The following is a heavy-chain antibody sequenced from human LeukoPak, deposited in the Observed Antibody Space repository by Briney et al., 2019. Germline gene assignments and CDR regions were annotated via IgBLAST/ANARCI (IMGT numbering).Heavy chain of an antibody. CDR1: GYTLTSYD. CDR3: ARGGAKITGLFDP. V-gene: IGHV1-8*03. CDR2: MNPNSGNT. Sequence: ASVKVSCKASGYTLTSYDINWVRQATGQGLEWMGWMNPNSGNTGYAQKFQGRVTITRNTSISTAYMELSSLRSEDTAVYYCARGGAKITGLFDPWGQGTLVTVSS. D-gene: IGHD1-20*01. J-gene: IGHJ5*02.